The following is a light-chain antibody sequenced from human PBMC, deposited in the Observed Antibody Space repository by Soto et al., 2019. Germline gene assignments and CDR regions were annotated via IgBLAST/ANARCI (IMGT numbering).Light chain of an antibody. CDR2: DAS. CDR1: QNVSSY. CDR3: QQRSNWPPEVT. J-gene: IGKJ5*01. V-gene: IGKV3-11*01. Sequence: EIVLTQSPATLSLSPGERATLSCRASQNVSSYLAWYQQKPGQAPRLLIYDASNRATGIPARFSGSGSGTDFTLTISSLEPEDFAVYYCQQRSNWPPEVTFGQGTRLEIK.